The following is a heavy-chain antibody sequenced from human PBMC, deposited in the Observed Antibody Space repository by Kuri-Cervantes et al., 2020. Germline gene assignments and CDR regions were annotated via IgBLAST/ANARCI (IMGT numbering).Heavy chain of an antibody. CDR3: ARAKGYGDYLDAFDI. CDR1: GFTFSSYG. D-gene: IGHD4-17*01. Sequence: GESLKISCAASGFTFSSYGMHWVRQAPGKGLEWVAFIRYDGSNKYYADSVKGRFTISRDNAKNTLYLQMNSLRAEDTAVYYCARAKGYGDYLDAFDIWGQGTIVTVSS. V-gene: IGHV3-30*02. J-gene: IGHJ3*02. CDR2: IRYDGSNK.